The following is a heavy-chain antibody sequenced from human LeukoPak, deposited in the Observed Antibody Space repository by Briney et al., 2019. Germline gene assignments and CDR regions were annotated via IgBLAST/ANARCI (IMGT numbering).Heavy chain of an antibody. D-gene: IGHD3-22*01. CDR2: ISGSGGST. J-gene: IGHJ4*02. CDR1: GFTFSSYA. Sequence: PGGSLRLSCAASGFTFSSYAMSWVRQAPGKGLEWVSAISGSGGSTYYADSVKGRFTISRDNAKNSVYLQMNSLRAEDTAFYYCTKEHYYIDSRGPYDYWGQGTLVTVSS. CDR3: TKEHYYIDSRGPYDY. V-gene: IGHV3-23*01.